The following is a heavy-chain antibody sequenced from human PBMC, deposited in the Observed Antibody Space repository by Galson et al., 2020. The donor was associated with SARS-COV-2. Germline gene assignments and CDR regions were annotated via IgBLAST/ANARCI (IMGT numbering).Heavy chain of an antibody. Sequence: GGSLRLSCAAPGFTFSSYDMHWVRQPTGKRLEWVSAIDTAAYTYYTDSVKGRFTISRENAKKSLYLQMNSLRAEDTAVYYCAKIAATGDAFDIWGQGTMVSVSS. J-gene: IGHJ3*02. CDR2: IDTAAYT. D-gene: IGHD6-13*01. V-gene: IGHV3-13*01. CDR1: GFTFSSYD. CDR3: AKIAATGDAFDI.